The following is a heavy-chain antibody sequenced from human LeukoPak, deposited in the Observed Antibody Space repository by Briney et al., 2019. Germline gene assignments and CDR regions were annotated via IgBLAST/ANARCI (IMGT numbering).Heavy chain of an antibody. V-gene: IGHV4-59*01. J-gene: IGHJ4*02. CDR1: GGSINYYY. Sequence: SETLSLTCTVSGGSINYYYWMWIRQPPGKGLEWIGYIYYSGGTHYNPSLKSRVTMLVDTSKNQFSLKLTAVTAADTAVYYCASALVVVAATPVDFLSPLDYWGQGTLVTVSS. CDR3: ASALVVVAATPVDFLSPLDY. D-gene: IGHD2-15*01. CDR2: IYYSGGT.